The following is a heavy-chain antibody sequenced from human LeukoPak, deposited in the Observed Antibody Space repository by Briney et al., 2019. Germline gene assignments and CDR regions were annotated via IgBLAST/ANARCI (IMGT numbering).Heavy chain of an antibody. Sequence: SETLSLTCTVSGGSISSGDYYWSWIRQPPGKGLEWIGYIYYSGSTYYNPSLKSRVTISVDTSKNQFSLKLSSVTAADTAVYYCARDRRIVGARNAFDIWGQGTMVTVSS. CDR3: ARDRRIVGARNAFDI. D-gene: IGHD1-26*01. CDR2: IYYSGST. CDR1: GGSISSGDYY. V-gene: IGHV4-30-4*08. J-gene: IGHJ3*02.